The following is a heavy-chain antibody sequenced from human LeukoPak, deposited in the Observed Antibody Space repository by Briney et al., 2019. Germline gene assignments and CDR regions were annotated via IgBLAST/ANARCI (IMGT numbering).Heavy chain of an antibody. D-gene: IGHD3-22*01. CDR3: AKGRYYYDSSGYYLFDY. V-gene: IGHV3-53*01. CDR2: IYSGGST. J-gene: IGHJ4*02. CDR1: GFTVSSNY. Sequence: GGSLRLSCAASGFTVSSNYMSWVRQAPGKGLEWVSVIYSGGSTYYADSVKGRFTISRDNSKNTLYVQMNSLRAEDTAVFYCAKGRYYYDSSGYYLFDYWGQGTLVTVSS.